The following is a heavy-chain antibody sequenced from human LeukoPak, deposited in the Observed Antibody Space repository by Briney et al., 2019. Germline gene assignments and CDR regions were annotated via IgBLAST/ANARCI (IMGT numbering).Heavy chain of an antibody. CDR3: ASDLAVAGAFDY. Sequence: GGSLRLSCAASGFTFSSYAMHWVRQAPGKGLEWVAVISYDGSNKYYADSVKGRFTISRDNSKNTLYLQMNSLRAEDTAVYYCASDLAVAGAFDYWGQGTLVTVSS. J-gene: IGHJ4*02. D-gene: IGHD6-19*01. CDR2: ISYDGSNK. CDR1: GFTFSSYA. V-gene: IGHV3-30*04.